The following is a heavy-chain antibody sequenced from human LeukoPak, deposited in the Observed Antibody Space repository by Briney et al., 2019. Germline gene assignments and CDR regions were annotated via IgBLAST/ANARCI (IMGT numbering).Heavy chain of an antibody. Sequence: GRSLRLSCAASGFTFSSYGMHWVRQAPGKGLEWVAVIPYDGSIKYYADSVKGRFTISRDNSKNTLYLQMNSLRAEDTAVYYCAKDPNSSGWDRYAFDIWGQGTMVTVSS. J-gene: IGHJ3*02. D-gene: IGHD6-19*01. CDR2: IPYDGSIK. V-gene: IGHV3-30*18. CDR3: AKDPNSSGWDRYAFDI. CDR1: GFTFSSYG.